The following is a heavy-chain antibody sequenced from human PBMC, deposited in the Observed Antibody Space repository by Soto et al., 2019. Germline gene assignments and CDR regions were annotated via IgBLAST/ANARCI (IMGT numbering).Heavy chain of an antibody. CDR1: GFTFSSYG. V-gene: IGHV3-30*18. CDR2: ISYDGSNK. Sequence: GGSLRLSCAASGFTFSSYGMHWVRQAPGKGLEWVAVISYDGSNKYYADSVKGRFTISRDNSKNTLYLQMNSLRAEDTAVYYCAKGDSYHYYYYYMDVWGKGTTVTVSS. CDR3: AKGDSYHYYYYYMDV. D-gene: IGHD1-26*01. J-gene: IGHJ6*03.